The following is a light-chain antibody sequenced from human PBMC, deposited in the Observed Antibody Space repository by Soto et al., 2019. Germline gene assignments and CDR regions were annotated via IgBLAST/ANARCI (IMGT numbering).Light chain of an antibody. CDR3: QQSYSRPAT. CDR1: QSISSY. V-gene: IGKV1-39*01. J-gene: IGKJ1*01. Sequence: DIQMTQSPSSLSASVGDRVTITCRASQSISSYLNWYQQKPGKAPELLIYAASSLHSEVPSRFSGSGSGTDFTLTISSLQPEDFATYFCQQSYSRPATFGQGTKVGIK. CDR2: AAS.